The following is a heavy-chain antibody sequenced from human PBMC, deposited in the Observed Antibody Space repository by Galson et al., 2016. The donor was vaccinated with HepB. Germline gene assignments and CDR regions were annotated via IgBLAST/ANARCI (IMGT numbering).Heavy chain of an antibody. CDR2: ISGSGITT. CDR1: GFTLSNYA. J-gene: IGHJ4*03. V-gene: IGHV3-23*01. Sequence: SLRLSCAASGFTLSNYAMSWVRRAPGKGLEWVSDISGSGITTYYADSVKGRFTISRDNSKKTVYLQMSSLRAEATAVYYCARLFGGYIDYWGQGTLVTVSS. CDR3: ARLFGGYIDY. D-gene: IGHD3-16*01.